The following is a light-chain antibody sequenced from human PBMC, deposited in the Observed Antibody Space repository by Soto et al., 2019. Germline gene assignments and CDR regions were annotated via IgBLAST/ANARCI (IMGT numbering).Light chain of an antibody. CDR1: QTISSW. CDR3: QQLSSYPLA. J-gene: IGKJ5*01. CDR2: KAS. Sequence: DIHMTQSPSTLSGSVGDRVTITCRASQTISSWLAWYQQKPGKAPKLLIYKASTLKSGVPSRFSGSGSGTEFTLTISSLQPEDFATYYCQQLSSYPLAFGQGTRLEIK. V-gene: IGKV1-5*03.